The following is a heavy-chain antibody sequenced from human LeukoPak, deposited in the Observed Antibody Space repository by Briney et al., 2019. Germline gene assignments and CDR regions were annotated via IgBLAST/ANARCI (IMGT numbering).Heavy chain of an antibody. J-gene: IGHJ4*02. CDR3: AREANRIVELEGASFDY. D-gene: IGHD1-26*01. CDR2: IKQDGSEK. CDR1: GFTFSSYW. V-gene: IGHV3-7*01. Sequence: GGSLRLSCAASGFTFSSYWMSWVRQAPGKGLEWVANIKQDGSEKYYVDSVKGRFTISRDNAKNSLYLQMNSLRAEDTAVYYCAREANRIVELEGASFDYWGQGTLVTVSS.